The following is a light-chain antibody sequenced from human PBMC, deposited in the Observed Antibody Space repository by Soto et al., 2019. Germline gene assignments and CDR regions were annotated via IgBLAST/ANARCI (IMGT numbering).Light chain of an antibody. CDR1: QSVSSY. CDR2: DAS. J-gene: IGKJ2*01. V-gene: IGKV3-11*01. Sequence: DIVLTQSPATLSLSPGERVTLSCRASQSVSSYLAWYQQRPGHVPRLLIYDASKRATGIPARFSASGSGTDFTLTISSLEPEDFAIYFCQQRSNWPPMYTFGQGTKLEIE. CDR3: QQRSNWPPMYT.